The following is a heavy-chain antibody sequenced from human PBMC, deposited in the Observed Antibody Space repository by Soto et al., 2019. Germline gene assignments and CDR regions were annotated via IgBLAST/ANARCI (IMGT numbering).Heavy chain of an antibody. V-gene: IGHV1-18*01. D-gene: IGHD4-17*01. Sequence: ASVKVSCKASGYTFTSYGISRVQQAPGQGLEWMGWISAYNGNTNYAQKLQGRVTMTTDTSTSTAYMELRSLRSDDTAVYYCARLGRYGDYDDYWGQGTLVTVSS. CDR2: ISAYNGNT. CDR1: GYTFTSYG. J-gene: IGHJ4*02. CDR3: ARLGRYGDYDDY.